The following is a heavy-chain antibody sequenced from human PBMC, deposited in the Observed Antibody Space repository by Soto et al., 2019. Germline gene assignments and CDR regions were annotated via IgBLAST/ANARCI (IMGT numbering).Heavy chain of an antibody. CDR3: ARQVGCCGGGSCSDFHF. Sequence: GESLKISCKGSGYSFTDYWISWVRQMPGKGLEWMGRIDPSDSYSDCSSSFEGHVTFSADESTSTVYLQWSSLKASDTATYYCARQVGCCGGGSCSDFHFWGQGTVVTVSS. CDR1: GYSFTDYW. D-gene: IGHD2-15*01. V-gene: IGHV5-10-1*01. CDR2: IDPSDSYS. J-gene: IGHJ4*02.